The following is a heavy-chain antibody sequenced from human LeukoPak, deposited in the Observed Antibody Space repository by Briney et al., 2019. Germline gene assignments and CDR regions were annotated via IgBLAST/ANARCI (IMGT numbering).Heavy chain of an antibody. CDR1: GGTFSSYA. CDR2: IIPIFGTA. V-gene: IGHV1-69*13. CDR3: ARDATRNLGYCSGGSCYGYYYMDV. D-gene: IGHD2-15*01. J-gene: IGHJ6*03. Sequence: ASVNVSCKASGGTFSSYAISWVRQAPGQGLEWMGGIIPIFGTANYAQKFQGRVTITADESTSTAYMELSSLRSEDTAVYYCARDATRNLGYCSGGSCYGYYYMDVWGKGTTVTVSS.